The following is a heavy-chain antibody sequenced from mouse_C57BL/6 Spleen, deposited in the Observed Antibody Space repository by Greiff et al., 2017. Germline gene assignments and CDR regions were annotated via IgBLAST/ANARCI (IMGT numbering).Heavy chain of an antibody. D-gene: IGHD2-1*01. CDR1: GFTFSSYA. CDR3: ARNGNYERYFDY. Sequence: EVKLVESGGGLVKPGGSLKLSCAASGFTFSSYAMSWVRQTPEKRLEWVATISAGGSYTYYPDNVKGRFTISRDNAKNNLYLQMSHLKSEDTAMYYCARNGNYERYFDYWGQGTTLTVSS. V-gene: IGHV5-4*03. J-gene: IGHJ2*01. CDR2: ISAGGSYT.